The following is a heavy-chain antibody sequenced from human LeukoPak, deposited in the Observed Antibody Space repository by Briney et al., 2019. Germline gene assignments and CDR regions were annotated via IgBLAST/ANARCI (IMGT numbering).Heavy chain of an antibody. J-gene: IGHJ6*02. CDR2: IWYDGSNK. CDR1: GFTFSSYG. D-gene: IGHD6-13*01. CDR3: ARERSSSWYSYYYGMDV. V-gene: IGHV3-33*01. Sequence: SGGSLRLSCAASGFTFSSYGMYWVRQAPGKGLEWVAVIWYDGSNKYYADSVKGRFTISRDNSKNTLYLQMNSLRAEDTAVYYCARERSSSWYSYYYGMDVWGQGTTVTVSS.